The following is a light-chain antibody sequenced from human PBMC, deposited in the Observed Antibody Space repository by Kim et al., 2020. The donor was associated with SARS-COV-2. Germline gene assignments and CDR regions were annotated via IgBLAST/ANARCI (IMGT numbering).Light chain of an antibody. CDR2: AAS. Sequence: PGERVTLACRGSQSVCINVAWYQQQPVHAPALLLYAASTGACGISARFSGSGSGTDFTLTISLLQSEDFAVYYCQHYNSWPLTFGEGTKLEI. J-gene: IGKJ4*02. CDR1: QSVCIN. CDR3: QHYNSWPLT. V-gene: IGKV3-15*01.